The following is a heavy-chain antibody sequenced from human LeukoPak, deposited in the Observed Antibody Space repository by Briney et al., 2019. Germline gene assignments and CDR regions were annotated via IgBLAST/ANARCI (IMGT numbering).Heavy chain of an antibody. Sequence: ASVKVSCKASGYTFTSYDINWVRQATGQGLEWMGWMNPNSGSTGYAQKFQGRVTITRNTSISTAYMELSSLRSEDTAVYYCARSSQATLYDYVWGSYRRVFDYWGQGTLVTVSS. D-gene: IGHD3-16*02. CDR2: MNPNSGST. J-gene: IGHJ4*02. V-gene: IGHV1-8*03. CDR3: ARSSQATLYDYVWGSYRRVFDY. CDR1: GYTFTSYD.